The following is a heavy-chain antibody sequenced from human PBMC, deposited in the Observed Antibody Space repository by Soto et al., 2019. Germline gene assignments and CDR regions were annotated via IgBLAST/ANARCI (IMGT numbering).Heavy chain of an antibody. D-gene: IGHD3-3*01. CDR2: IYWDDDK. Sequence: QITLNESGPTVVRPTETLTLTCSFSGFSLTTSGVGVGWIRQSPGKAPEWLALIYWDDDKRYSASLKSRLTITKDTSKNQVVMTVSDLAPTDTATYYCAHRVLRTVFGLVTTTAIYFDFWGQGTPVAVSS. J-gene: IGHJ4*02. V-gene: IGHV2-5*02. CDR1: GFSLTTSGVG. CDR3: AHRVLRTVFGLVTTTAIYFDF.